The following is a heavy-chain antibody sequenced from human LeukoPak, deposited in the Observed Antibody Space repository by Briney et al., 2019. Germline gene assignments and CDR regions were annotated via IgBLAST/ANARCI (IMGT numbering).Heavy chain of an antibody. CDR3: ARDYCGGDCFPDY. D-gene: IGHD2-21*02. J-gene: IGHJ4*02. CDR2: INPNSGDT. CDR1: GGTFSSYA. Sequence: ASVKVSCKASGGTFSSYAISWVRQAPGQGLEWMGRINPNSGDTNYAQKFQGRVTMTRDMSISTAYMELSRLRSDDTAVYYCARDYCGGDCFPDYWGQGTLVTVSS. V-gene: IGHV1-2*06.